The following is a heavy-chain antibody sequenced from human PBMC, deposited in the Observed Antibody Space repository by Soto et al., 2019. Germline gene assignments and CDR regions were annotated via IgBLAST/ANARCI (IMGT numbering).Heavy chain of an antibody. Sequence: EASVKVSCKASGYTFTGYYMHWVRQAPGQGLEWMGWINPNSGGTNYAQKFQGWVTMTRDTSISTAYMELSRLRSDDTAVYYCARSDKYYYYGMDVWGQGTTVTVSS. CDR3: ARSDKYYYYGMDV. V-gene: IGHV1-2*04. CDR2: INPNSGGT. J-gene: IGHJ6*02. D-gene: IGHD3-9*01. CDR1: GYTFTGYY.